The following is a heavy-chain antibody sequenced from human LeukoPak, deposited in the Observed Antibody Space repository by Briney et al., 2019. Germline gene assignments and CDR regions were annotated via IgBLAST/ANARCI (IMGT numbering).Heavy chain of an antibody. Sequence: PGGSLRLSCAASGFTFSDYYMSWIRQAPGKGLEWVSYISSSGSTIYYADSVKGRFTISRDNAKNSLYLQMNSLRAEDTAVYYCARVPPDYGDYSKVFDYWGQGTLVTVSS. J-gene: IGHJ4*02. D-gene: IGHD4-17*01. CDR1: GFTFSDYY. CDR2: ISSSGSTI. CDR3: ARVPPDYGDYSKVFDY. V-gene: IGHV3-11*01.